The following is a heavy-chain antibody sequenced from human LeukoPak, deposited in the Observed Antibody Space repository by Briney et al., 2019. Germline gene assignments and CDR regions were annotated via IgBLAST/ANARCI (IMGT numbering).Heavy chain of an antibody. V-gene: IGHV3-48*02. CDR3: ARGYCSSTSCYGGVFDY. Sequence: GGSLRLSCAASGFTFSSNSMNWVRQAPGKGLEWISHISTSSNNKYYADSVKGRFTISRDDAKKSLYLQLNSLRDEDTAVYYCARGYCSSTSCYGGVFDYWGQGTLVTVSS. CDR1: GFTFSSNS. J-gene: IGHJ4*02. CDR2: ISTSSNNK. D-gene: IGHD2-2*01.